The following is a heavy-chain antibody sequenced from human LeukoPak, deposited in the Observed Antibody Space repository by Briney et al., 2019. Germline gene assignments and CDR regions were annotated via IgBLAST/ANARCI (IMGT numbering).Heavy chain of an antibody. CDR1: GFSLSTYW. D-gene: IGHD2-2*02. CDR3: ARDAPYTPGGDC. J-gene: IGHJ4*02. V-gene: IGHV3-7*03. CDR2: IKQDGSKT. Sequence: GGSLRLSCAASGFSLSTYWMSWVRQAPGKGLEWVANIKQDGSKTYYVDSVKGRFTISRDNAKNSLYLQMNSLRAGDTAVYYCARDAPYTPGGDCWGQGSLVTVSS.